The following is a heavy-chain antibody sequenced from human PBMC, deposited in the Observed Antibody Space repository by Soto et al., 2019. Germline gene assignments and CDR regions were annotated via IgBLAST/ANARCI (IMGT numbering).Heavy chain of an antibody. CDR2: IIPIFGTA. CDR1: GGTFSSYA. D-gene: IGHD3-10*01. Sequence: SVKVSCKASGGTFSSYAISWLRQAPGQGLEWMGGIIPIFGTANYAQKFQGRVTITADESTSTAYMELSSLRSEDTAVYYCARASTMVRGVIYSHYYYGMDVWGQGTTVTVSS. V-gene: IGHV1-69*13. CDR3: ARASTMVRGVIYSHYYYGMDV. J-gene: IGHJ6*02.